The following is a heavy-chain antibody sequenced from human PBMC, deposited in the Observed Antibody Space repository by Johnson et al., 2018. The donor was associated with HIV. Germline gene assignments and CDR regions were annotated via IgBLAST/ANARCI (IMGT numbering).Heavy chain of an antibody. CDR2: ISGSGGST. D-gene: IGHD3-16*02. CDR3: AREARGLWRLRLGELSFLPNLHAFDI. V-gene: IGHV3-23*04. Sequence: VQLVESGGGLVQPGGSLRLSCAASGFTFSSYAMSWVRQAPGKGLEWVSAISGSGGSTYYADSVKGRFTISRDNSKNTLYLQMNSLRAEDTAVYCCAREARGLWRLRLGELSFLPNLHAFDIWGQGTMVTVSS. J-gene: IGHJ3*02. CDR1: GFTFSSYA.